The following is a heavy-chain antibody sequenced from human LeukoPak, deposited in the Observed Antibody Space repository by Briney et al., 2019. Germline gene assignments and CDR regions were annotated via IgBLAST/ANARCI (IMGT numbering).Heavy chain of an antibody. V-gene: IGHV4-38-2*02. CDR1: GYSISSGYY. CDR3: ARRFRVRGVIRYYFDY. D-gene: IGHD3-10*01. Sequence: SETLSLTCTVSGYSISSGYYWGWIRQPPGKGLEWIGSFYDSGNTYYNPSLKSRVTISVDTSKNQFSLKLSSVTAADTAVYYCARRFRVRGVIRYYFDYWGQGTLVTVSS. CDR2: FYDSGNT. J-gene: IGHJ4*02.